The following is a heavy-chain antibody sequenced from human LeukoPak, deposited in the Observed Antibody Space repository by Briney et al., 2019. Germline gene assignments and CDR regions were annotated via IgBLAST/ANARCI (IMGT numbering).Heavy chain of an antibody. CDR2: INWNGGGT. D-gene: IGHD1-26*01. Sequence: TGGSLRLSCAATGFTFKDYGMHWVRQPPGKGLEWVSSINWNGGGTDYADSVKGRFTISRDNAKNSLYLQLSSLRPEDTALYYCAKHMRATNIYSFFGLDVWGQGTTVTVSS. J-gene: IGHJ6*02. V-gene: IGHV3-9*01. CDR3: AKHMRATNIYSFFGLDV. CDR1: GFTFKDYG.